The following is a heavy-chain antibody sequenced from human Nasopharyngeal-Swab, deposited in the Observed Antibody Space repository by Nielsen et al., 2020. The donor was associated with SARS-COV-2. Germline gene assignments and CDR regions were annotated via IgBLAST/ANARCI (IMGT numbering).Heavy chain of an antibody. J-gene: IGHJ4*02. CDR3: ARSFMTGYYYLFDY. Sequence: SETLSLTCTVSGGSISSSNWWSWVRQPPGKGLEWIGEIYHSGSTNYNPSLKSRVTISVDRSKNQFSLKLSSVTAADTAVYYCARSFMTGYYYLFDYWGQGTLVTVSS. V-gene: IGHV4-4*02. CDR1: GGSISSSNW. D-gene: IGHD3-9*01. CDR2: IYHSGST.